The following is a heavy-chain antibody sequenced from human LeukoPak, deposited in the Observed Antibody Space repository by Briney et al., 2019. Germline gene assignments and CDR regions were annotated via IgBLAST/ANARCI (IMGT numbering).Heavy chain of an antibody. Sequence: ASEKVSCKASGYTFTTHYMHWVRQAPGQGLEWMGLINPSGTTTNYAQKFRGRVTMTRDLSTSTDYMELSSLRSDDTAVYFCARDNSVGDYAWWFDPWGQGTLVTVSS. D-gene: IGHD1-26*01. J-gene: IGHJ5*02. V-gene: IGHV1-46*01. CDR3: ARDNSVGDYAWWFDP. CDR1: GYTFTTHY. CDR2: INPSGTTT.